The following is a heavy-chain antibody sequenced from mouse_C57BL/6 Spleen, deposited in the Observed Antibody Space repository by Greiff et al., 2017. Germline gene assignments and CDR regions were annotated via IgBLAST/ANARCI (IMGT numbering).Heavy chain of an antibody. Sequence: EVKLMESGGGLVKPGGSLKLSCAASGFTFSSYAMSLVRQTPEKRLEWVATISDGGSYTYYPDNVKGRFTISRDNAKNNLYLQMSHLKSEDTAMYYCAREGHDTGFAYWGQGTLVTVSA. D-gene: IGHD3-3*01. J-gene: IGHJ3*01. CDR1: GFTFSSYA. V-gene: IGHV5-4*01. CDR3: AREGHDTGFAY. CDR2: ISDGGSYT.